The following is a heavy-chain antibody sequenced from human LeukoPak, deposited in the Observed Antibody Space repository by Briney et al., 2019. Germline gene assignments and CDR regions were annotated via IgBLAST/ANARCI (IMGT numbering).Heavy chain of an antibody. CDR3: ARGAPGSYCSGGSCPYFDY. Sequence: GASVKVSCKASAYTFTSYDINWVRQATGQGLEWVGWMNPNSGNTGYAQKFQGRVTMTRNTSISTAHMELSSLRSEDTAVYYCARGAPGSYCSGGSCPYFDYWGQGTLISVSS. D-gene: IGHD2-15*01. CDR2: MNPNSGNT. CDR1: AYTFTSYD. V-gene: IGHV1-8*01. J-gene: IGHJ4*02.